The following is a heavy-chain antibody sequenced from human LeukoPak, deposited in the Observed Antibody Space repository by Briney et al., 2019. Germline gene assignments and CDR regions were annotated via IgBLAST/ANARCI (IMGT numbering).Heavy chain of an antibody. CDR1: GGSFSGYY. CDR3: ARDGVGGDYVDY. D-gene: IGHD2-15*01. V-gene: IGHV4-34*01. Sequence: PSETLSLTCAVYGGSFSGYYWSWIRQPPGKGLEWIGEINHSGSTNYNPSLKSRVTISVDTSKNQFSLKLSSVTAADTAVYYCARDGVGGDYVDYWGQGTLVTVSS. CDR2: INHSGST. J-gene: IGHJ4*02.